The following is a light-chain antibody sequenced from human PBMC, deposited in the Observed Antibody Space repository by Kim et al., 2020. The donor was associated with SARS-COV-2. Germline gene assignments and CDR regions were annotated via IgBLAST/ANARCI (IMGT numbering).Light chain of an antibody. CDR3: QQYNIHPWT. J-gene: IGKJ1*01. Sequence: DVQMTQSPSTLSASVGDRVTITCRASQDILTWLAWYQQKPGKAPKVLISDASSLQTGVPSRFSGGGSGTEFTLTISSLQPGDFATYYCQQYNIHPWTFGQGTKVDIK. CDR2: DAS. V-gene: IGKV1-5*01. CDR1: QDILTW.